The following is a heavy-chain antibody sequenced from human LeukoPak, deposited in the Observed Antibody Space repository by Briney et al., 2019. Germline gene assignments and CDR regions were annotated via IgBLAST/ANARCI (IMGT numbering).Heavy chain of an antibody. CDR1: GFTFKSYS. D-gene: IGHD3-10*01. J-gene: IGHJ4*02. Sequence: KFGGSLKLSCVASGFTFKSYSMNWVRQAPGKGLEWVSFITSTSSDLFYSDSVKGRFTVSRDNARNSLYLQMNSLTAEDTAVYYCARAAGHYFDYWGRGSLVTVSS. V-gene: IGHV3-21*05. CDR2: ITSTSSDL. CDR3: ARAAGHYFDY.